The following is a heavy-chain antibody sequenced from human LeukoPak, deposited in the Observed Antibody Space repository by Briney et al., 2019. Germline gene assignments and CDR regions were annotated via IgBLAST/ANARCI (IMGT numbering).Heavy chain of an antibody. V-gene: IGHV3-30-3*01. CDR2: ISYDGSNK. Sequence: GRSLRLSCAASGFTFSSYAMHWVRQAPDKGLEWVAVISYDGSNKYYADSVKGRFTISRDNSKNTLYLQMNSLRAEDTAVYYCARDYGVYCSSTSCYTYYFDYWGQGTLVTVSS. J-gene: IGHJ4*02. D-gene: IGHD2-2*02. CDR1: GFTFSSYA. CDR3: ARDYGVYCSSTSCYTYYFDY.